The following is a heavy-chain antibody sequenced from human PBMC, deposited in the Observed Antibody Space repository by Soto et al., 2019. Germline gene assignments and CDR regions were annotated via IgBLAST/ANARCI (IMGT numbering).Heavy chain of an antibody. CDR2: ISYDGSNK. CDR3: AREYCGGDCYPPGNYYYGMDV. CDR1: GFWFSDYW. J-gene: IGHJ6*02. Sequence: HPGGSLRLSCAVSGFWFSDYWMSWVRQAPGKGQEWVASISYDGSNKYYADSVKGRFTISRDNAKNTLYLQMNSLRAEDTAVYYCAREYCGGDCYPPGNYYYGMDVWGQGTRSPSP. V-gene: IGHV3-30-3*01. D-gene: IGHD2-21*02.